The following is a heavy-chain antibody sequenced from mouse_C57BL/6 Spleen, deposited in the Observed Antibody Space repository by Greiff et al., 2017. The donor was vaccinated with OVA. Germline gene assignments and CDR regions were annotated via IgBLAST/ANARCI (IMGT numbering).Heavy chain of an antibody. J-gene: IGHJ4*01. CDR2: INYDGSST. Sequence: EVQLVESEGGLVQPGSSMKLSCTASGFTFSDYYMAWVRQVPEKGLEWVANINYDGSSTYYLDSLKSRFIISRDNAKNILYLQMSSLKSEDTATYYCARVGDEGDYYALDYWGQGTSVTVSS. CDR1: GFTFSDYY. CDR3: ARVGDEGDYYALDY. V-gene: IGHV5-16*01.